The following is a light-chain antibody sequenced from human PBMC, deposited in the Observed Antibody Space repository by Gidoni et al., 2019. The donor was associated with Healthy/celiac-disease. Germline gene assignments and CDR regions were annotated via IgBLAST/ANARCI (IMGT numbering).Light chain of an antibody. CDR2: KAS. CDR3: QQNYSQRA. J-gene: IGKJ1*01. Sequence: DIQMTQSPSTLSASVGDRVTITCRASQFISTWLAWYQVKPGKAPKLLIFKASSLESGVPSRFSGSGSGTEFSLTISSLQSDDFATYYCQQNYSQRAFGQGTKVEIK. V-gene: IGKV1-5*03. CDR1: QFISTW.